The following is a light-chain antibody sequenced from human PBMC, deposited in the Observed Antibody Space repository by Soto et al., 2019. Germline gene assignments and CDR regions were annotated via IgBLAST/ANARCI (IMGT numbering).Light chain of an antibody. CDR3: QHYETYPWT. CDR2: KAS. CDR1: QTISNW. V-gene: IGKV1-5*03. Sequence: DIQMTQSPSTLSASIGDRVTITCRASQTISNWLAWYQQKPGRAPKLLIHKASNLETGVPSRFSGSGSGTEFTLTVSSLQPADFAIYYCQHYETYPWTFGQGTKVENK. J-gene: IGKJ1*01.